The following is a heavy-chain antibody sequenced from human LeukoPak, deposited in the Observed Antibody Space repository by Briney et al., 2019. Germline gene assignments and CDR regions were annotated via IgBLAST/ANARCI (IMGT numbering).Heavy chain of an antibody. CDR3: ARGRYCSADICSGGDAFDI. J-gene: IGHJ3*02. V-gene: IGHV4-4*07. CDR2: IYTRGST. D-gene: IGHD2-15*01. Sequence: SETLSLTCTVSGGYINNYYWSWIRQPAGKGLEWIGRIYTRGSTNYNPSLKSRVTMSVDTSKNQFSLKLSSVTAADTAVYYCARGRYCSADICSGGDAFDIWGQGTMVSVSS. CDR1: GGYINNYY.